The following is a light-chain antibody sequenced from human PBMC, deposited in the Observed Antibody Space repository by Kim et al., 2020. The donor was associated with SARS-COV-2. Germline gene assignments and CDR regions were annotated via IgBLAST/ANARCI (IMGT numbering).Light chain of an antibody. J-gene: IGKJ4*01. Sequence: DIQMTQSPSSLSASVGDRVTITCQASQDISNYLNWYQQKAGKAPKLLIYDASNLETGVPSRFSGSGSGTDFTLTISSLQPEDIATYYCQLYDNFRLTFGGGTKVDIK. CDR3: QLYDNFRLT. V-gene: IGKV1-33*01. CDR2: DAS. CDR1: QDISNY.